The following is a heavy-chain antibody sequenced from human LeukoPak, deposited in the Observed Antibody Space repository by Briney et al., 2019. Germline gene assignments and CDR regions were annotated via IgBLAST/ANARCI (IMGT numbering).Heavy chain of an antibody. CDR3: ARDLAY. Sequence: PGQSLRLSCAASGFSLSGNHMSWVRQAPGKGLEWVSIIYRGGSTYYADSVKGRFTISRDTSKNTLYLQMNSLRAEDTAVYYCARDLAYWGQGTLVTVSS. J-gene: IGHJ4*02. CDR2: IYRGGST. CDR1: GFSLSGNH. V-gene: IGHV3-53*01.